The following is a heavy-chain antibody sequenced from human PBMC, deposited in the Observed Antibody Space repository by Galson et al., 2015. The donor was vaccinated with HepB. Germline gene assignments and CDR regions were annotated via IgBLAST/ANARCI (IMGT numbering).Heavy chain of an antibody. CDR2: TGNRAKSYST. V-gene: IGHV3-72*01. CDR3: ARRRYYDTSGYYSYGFDI. CDR1: GLMFSDHD. J-gene: IGHJ3*02. D-gene: IGHD3-22*01. Sequence: SLRLSCAASGLMFSDHDMDWVRQAPGKGLEWVGRTGNRAKSYSTEYVASVKGRFTISRDDSKKSVYLQMNSMKMEDTAVYYCARRRYYDTSGYYSYGFDIWGQGTIVTVS.